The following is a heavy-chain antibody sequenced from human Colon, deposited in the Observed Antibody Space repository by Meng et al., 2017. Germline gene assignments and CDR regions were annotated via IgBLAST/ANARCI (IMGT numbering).Heavy chain of an antibody. D-gene: IGHD3-10*01. Sequence: QEQLQESGPGLVKPSQTLSLTCNVSGGSVTSGGFHWSWIRQPAGKGLVWIGRIYTSGDTTYTPSLKSRVTISMDTSKNQFSLKLTSAIAADTAVYYCARGYYGRADLWGRGILVTASS. CDR2: IYTSGDT. J-gene: IGHJ5*02. CDR1: GGSVTSGGFH. V-gene: IGHV4-61*02. CDR3: ARGYYGRADL.